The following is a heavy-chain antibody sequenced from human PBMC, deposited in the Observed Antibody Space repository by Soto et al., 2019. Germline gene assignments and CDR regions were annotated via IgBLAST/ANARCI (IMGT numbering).Heavy chain of an antibody. J-gene: IGHJ3*02. CDR1: GFTFTSSA. Sequence: VKVSCKASGFTFTSSAVQWVRQARGQRLEWIGWIVVGSGNTNYAQKFQERVTITRDMSTSTAYMELSSLRSEDTAVYYCAAEGQNRNDAFDIWGQGTMVTDSS. V-gene: IGHV1-58*01. CDR3: AAEGQNRNDAFDI. CDR2: IVVGSGNT.